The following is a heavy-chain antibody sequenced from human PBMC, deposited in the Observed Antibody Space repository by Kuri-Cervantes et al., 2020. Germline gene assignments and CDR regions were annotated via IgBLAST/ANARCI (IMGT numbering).Heavy chain of an antibody. Sequence: GESLKISCAASGFTVSSNYMSWVRQAPGKGLEWVSVIYCGGSTYYADSVKGRFTISRDNSKNTLYLQMNSLRAEDTAVYYCAREYDSRALYFDYWGQGTLVTVSS. D-gene: IGHD3-22*01. CDR3: AREYDSRALYFDY. J-gene: IGHJ4*02. V-gene: IGHV3-53*01. CDR1: GFTVSSNY. CDR2: IYCGGST.